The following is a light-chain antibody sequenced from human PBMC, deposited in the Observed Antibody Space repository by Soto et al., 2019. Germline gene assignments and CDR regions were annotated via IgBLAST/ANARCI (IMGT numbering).Light chain of an antibody. V-gene: IGKV1-5*03. J-gene: IGKJ1*01. Sequence: DIQITRSPSTLSGSVGDRVTITCRASQTISSWLAWYQQKPGKAPKLLIYKASTLKSGLPPRCSGSGSGTEFTLTTSSLQSDNFAPYYCQHYNSYSEAFGQGT. CDR1: QTISSW. CDR3: QHYNSYSEA. CDR2: KAS.